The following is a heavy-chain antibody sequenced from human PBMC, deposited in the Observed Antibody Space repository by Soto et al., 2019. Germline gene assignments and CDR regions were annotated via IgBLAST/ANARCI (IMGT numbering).Heavy chain of an antibody. CDR1: GGSVSSGSYY. CDR2: IYYSGST. CDR3: ARAPYSSGWYRGAFDI. Sequence: KPXETLSLTCTVAGGSVSSGSYYWSWIRQPPGKGLEWIGYIYYSGSTNYNPSLKSRVTISVDTSKNQFSLKLSSVTAADTAVYYCARAPYSSGWYRGAFDIWGQGTMVTVSS. D-gene: IGHD6-19*01. J-gene: IGHJ3*02. V-gene: IGHV4-61*01.